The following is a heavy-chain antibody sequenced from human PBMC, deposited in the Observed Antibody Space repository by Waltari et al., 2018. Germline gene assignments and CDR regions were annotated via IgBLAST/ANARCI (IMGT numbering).Heavy chain of an antibody. Sequence: QVQLQQSGPGLVKPSQTLSLPCTFSVDSITTNNYYWSCIRQPAGNRLEWIGRIYPSRSNNYNPYIKSRVTISVDASKNKFSLNLTSVTAADTAIYYCARAALTGGVFYWFDPWGQGTLVTVSS. CDR3: ARAALTGGVFYWFDP. V-gene: IGHV4-61*02. J-gene: IGHJ5*02. CDR2: IYPSRSN. CDR1: VDSITTNNYY. D-gene: IGHD3-16*01.